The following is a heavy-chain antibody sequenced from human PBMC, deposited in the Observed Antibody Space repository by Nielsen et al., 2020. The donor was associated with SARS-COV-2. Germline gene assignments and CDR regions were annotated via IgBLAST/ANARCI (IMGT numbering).Heavy chain of an antibody. CDR1: GGSISTYY. CDR3: ARQRGRGWYFDL. V-gene: IGHV4-59*08. J-gene: IGHJ2*01. CDR2: VSYSGRT. Sequence: SETLSLTCTVSGGSISTYYWSWIRQSPGKGVEWIAQVSYSGRTDYNPSLSLKRRVTISVDTSKNQVSLQLSSVTAADTALYYCARQRGRGWYFDLWGRGTLVTVSS. D-gene: IGHD3-16*01.